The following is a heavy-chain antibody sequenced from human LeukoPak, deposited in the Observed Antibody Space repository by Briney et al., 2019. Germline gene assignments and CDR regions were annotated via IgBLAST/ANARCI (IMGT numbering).Heavy chain of an antibody. Sequence: GGSLRLSCAASGFTFSSYIMNWVRQAPGKGLECFSYISSSSSTILYADSVKGRFTISRDNAKNSLYLQMNSLRDEDTAVYYCARISGVAKERNRDFDYWGQGTLVTVSS. CDR3: ARISGVAKERNRDFDY. D-gene: IGHD1-14*01. CDR2: ISSSSSTI. J-gene: IGHJ4*02. CDR1: GFTFSSYI. V-gene: IGHV3-48*02.